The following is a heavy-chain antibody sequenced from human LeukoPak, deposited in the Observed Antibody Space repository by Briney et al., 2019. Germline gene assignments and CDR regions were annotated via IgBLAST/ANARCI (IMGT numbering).Heavy chain of an antibody. V-gene: IGHV3-30*03. CDR1: GFTFSGFA. CDR2: ISFDGTNK. J-gene: IGHJ3*02. CDR3: ARALNGFDI. Sequence: GGSLRLSCATSGFTFSGFAMHWVRQAPGKGLEWVAVISFDGTNKSYADPVKGRFTISRDDSKNTLYLQMNSLRAEDTAVYYCARALNGFDIWGPGTLVTVSS.